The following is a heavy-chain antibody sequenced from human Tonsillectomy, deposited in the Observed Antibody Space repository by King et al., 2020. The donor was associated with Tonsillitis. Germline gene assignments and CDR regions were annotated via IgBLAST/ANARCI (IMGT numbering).Heavy chain of an antibody. J-gene: IGHJ4*02. D-gene: IGHD6-19*01. V-gene: IGHV3-73*02. CDR2: IRSKAENYAT. CDR3: ATSYTSGWTEFFDF. CDR1: GFRFSDST. Sequence: VQLVESGGGLVQPGGSLRLSCAASGFRFSDSTMHWVRQASGKGLEWISRIRSKAENYATAYAASAIGRFRISRDDSHQTAFLQMDSLKTEDTAVYYCATSYTSGWTEFFDFWGQGILVTVSS.